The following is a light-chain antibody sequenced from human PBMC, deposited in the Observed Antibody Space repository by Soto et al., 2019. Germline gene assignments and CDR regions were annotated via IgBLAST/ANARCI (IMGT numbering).Light chain of an antibody. CDR2: GAS. CDR3: QQRSNCPPLT. Sequence: EIGLTQSPATLSLSPGEIATLSCRASHSVNSYLAWYPHKPGQAPRLLIYGASNSSTGIPARFSGSGSGTDFTLTSSSLEPEDFAVYYCQQRSNCPPLTFGQGTRLESK. CDR1: HSVNSY. V-gene: IGKV3-11*01. J-gene: IGKJ5*01.